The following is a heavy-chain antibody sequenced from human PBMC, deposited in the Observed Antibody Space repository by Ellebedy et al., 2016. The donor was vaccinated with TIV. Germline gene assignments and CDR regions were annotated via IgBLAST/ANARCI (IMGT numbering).Heavy chain of an antibody. CDR1: GFTFGDYA. CDR2: IRSKAYGGTT. Sequence: GESLKISCTASGFTFGDYAMSWFRQAPGKGLEWVGFIRSKAYGGTTEYAASVKDRFTISRDDSKSIAYLQMNSLKTEDTAVYYCTRDWSVDTAMAAGYWGQGTLVTVSS. J-gene: IGHJ4*02. V-gene: IGHV3-49*03. CDR3: TRDWSVDTAMAAGY. D-gene: IGHD5-18*01.